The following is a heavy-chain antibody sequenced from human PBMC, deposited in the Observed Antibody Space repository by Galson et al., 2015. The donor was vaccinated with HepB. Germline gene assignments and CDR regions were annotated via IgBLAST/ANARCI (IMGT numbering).Heavy chain of an antibody. CDR1: RYSFTSYW. CDR3: ARRDYDFWSGFNWFDP. J-gene: IGHJ5*02. V-gene: IGHV5-10-1*01. Sequence: QSGAEVKKPGESLRISCKGSRYSFTSYWISWVRQMPGKGLEWMGRIDPSDSYTNYSPSFQGHVTISADKSISTAYLQWSSLKASDTAMYYCARRDYDFWSGFNWFDPWGQGTLVTVSS. CDR2: IDPSDSYT. D-gene: IGHD3-3*01.